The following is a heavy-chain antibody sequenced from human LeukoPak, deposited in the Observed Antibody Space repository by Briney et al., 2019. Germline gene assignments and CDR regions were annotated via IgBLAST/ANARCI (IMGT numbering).Heavy chain of an antibody. Sequence: SETLSLTCTVSGRSISSYYWSWIRQPPGKGLEWIGYIYYSGSTNYNPSLKSRVTISVDTSKNQFSLKLSSVTAADTAVYYCAREDSSGWLDYWGQGTLVTVSS. V-gene: IGHV4-59*01. J-gene: IGHJ4*02. D-gene: IGHD6-19*01. CDR3: AREDSSGWLDY. CDR2: IYYSGST. CDR1: GRSISSYY.